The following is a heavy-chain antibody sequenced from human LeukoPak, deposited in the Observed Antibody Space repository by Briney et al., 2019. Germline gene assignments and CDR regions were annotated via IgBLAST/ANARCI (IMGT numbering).Heavy chain of an antibody. V-gene: IGHV4-4*07. CDR2: IYSSGST. D-gene: IGHD6-19*01. Sequence: KPAETLSLTCTVSVGSIISYYWSWIRQPAGRGREWIGRIYSSGSTKYTPSIKSRVNISLDKSKNQFSLKLSSVSAADTAVYYCARGGSSGQDYWGQGTLVTVSS. CDR3: ARGGSSGQDY. J-gene: IGHJ4*02. CDR1: VGSIISYY.